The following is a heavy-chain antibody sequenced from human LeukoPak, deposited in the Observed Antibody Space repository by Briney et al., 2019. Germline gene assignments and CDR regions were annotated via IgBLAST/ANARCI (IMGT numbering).Heavy chain of an antibody. D-gene: IGHD3-9*01. V-gene: IGHV4-30-2*01. CDR3: ARVVDDILTGYYIKAFDI. CDR2: IYHSGST. J-gene: IGHJ3*02. CDR1: GGSISSGGYS. Sequence: SETLSLTCAVSGGSISSGGYSWSWIRQPPGKGLEWIGYIYHSGSTYYNPSLKSRVTISVDRSKNQFSLKLSSVTAAETAVYYCARVVDDILTGYYIKAFDIWGQGTMVTVSS.